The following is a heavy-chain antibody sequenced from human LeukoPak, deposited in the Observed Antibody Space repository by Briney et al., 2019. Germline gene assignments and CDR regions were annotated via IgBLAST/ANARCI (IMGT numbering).Heavy chain of an antibody. D-gene: IGHD6-25*01. Sequence: PSETLSLTCTVSGGSISSYYRSWIRQPPGKGLEWIGYIYYSGSTNYNPSLKSRVTISVDTSKNQFSLKLSSVTAADTAVYYCARVDPGSGYYCYYYMDVWGKGTTVTVSS. CDR2: IYYSGST. J-gene: IGHJ6*03. CDR3: ARVDPGSGYYCYYYMDV. CDR1: GGSISSYY. V-gene: IGHV4-59*01.